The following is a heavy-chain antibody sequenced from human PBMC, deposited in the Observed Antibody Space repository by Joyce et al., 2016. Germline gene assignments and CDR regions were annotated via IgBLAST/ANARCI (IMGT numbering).Heavy chain of an antibody. CDR2: ISYDGSDK. J-gene: IGHJ6*02. D-gene: IGHD1-7*01. CDR3: ARTGTTGIRFYYGMDV. Sequence: QVHLVESGGGVVQPGRSLRLSCAASGFTFSNYAMHWVRQAPGKGLGWLAVISYDGSDKYYSDAVKCRFTISRDNSKNTLYLQMNSLRAEDTAVYYCARTGTTGIRFYYGMDVWGQGTTVTVSS. V-gene: IGHV3-30*04. CDR1: GFTFSNYA.